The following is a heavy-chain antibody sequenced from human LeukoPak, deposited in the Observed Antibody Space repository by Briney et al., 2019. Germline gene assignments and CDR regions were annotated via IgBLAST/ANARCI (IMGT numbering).Heavy chain of an antibody. V-gene: IGHV4-59*01. J-gene: IGHJ4*02. D-gene: IGHD5-24*01. CDR3: ARVHPDGYSAY. CDR1: GGSIISYY. CDR2: IHYSGST. Sequence: SETLSLTSTVPGGSIISYYWSWIRQPPGTGLEWIGYIHYSGSTKYNPSLKSRVTISVDTSNNHFSLKLSSVTAADTVVYFCARVHPDGYSAYWGQGILVTVSS.